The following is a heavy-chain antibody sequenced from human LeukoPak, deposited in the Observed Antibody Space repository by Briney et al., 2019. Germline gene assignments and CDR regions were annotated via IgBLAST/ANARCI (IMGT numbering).Heavy chain of an antibody. CDR2: VDHDGST. V-gene: IGHV4-34*01. J-gene: IGHJ5*02. D-gene: IGHD3-16*01. Sequence: PSETLSLTCAVYGGSFSNYYWSWIRQPPGKGLEWIGAVDHDGSTNYNPSLRSRLTISLDTSNNQFSLKLSSVTAADTAVYYCATYTEDYSGPAFAPWGQGTLVIVSS. CDR1: GGSFSNYY. CDR3: ATYTEDYSGPAFAP.